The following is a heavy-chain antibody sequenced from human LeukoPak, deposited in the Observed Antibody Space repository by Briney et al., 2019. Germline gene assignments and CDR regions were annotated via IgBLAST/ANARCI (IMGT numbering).Heavy chain of an antibody. Sequence: GGSLRLSCTASGLTFSTSGLNWVRQAPGKGLEWVASISPTGSDRYHADSIKGRFTISRDNANNFLYLQMNSLRAEDTAVYYCATETNGRHYDYWGQGTLLTVSS. J-gene: IGHJ4*02. V-gene: IGHV3-21*06. CDR3: ATETNGRHYDY. CDR2: ISPTGSDR. CDR1: GLTFSTSG. D-gene: IGHD1-14*01.